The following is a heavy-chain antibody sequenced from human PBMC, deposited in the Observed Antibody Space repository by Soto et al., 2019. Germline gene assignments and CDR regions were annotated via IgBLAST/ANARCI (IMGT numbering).Heavy chain of an antibody. J-gene: IGHJ3*02. CDR3: ASGGVGAPLPHAFDI. CDR2: INSDGSST. CDR1: GFTFSSYW. V-gene: IGHV3-74*01. Sequence: GGSLRLSCAASGFTFSSYWMHWVRQAPGKGLVWVSRINSDGSSTSYADSVKGRFTISRDNAKNTLYLQMNSLRAEDTAVYYCASGGVGAPLPHAFDIWGQGTMVTVSS. D-gene: IGHD1-26*01.